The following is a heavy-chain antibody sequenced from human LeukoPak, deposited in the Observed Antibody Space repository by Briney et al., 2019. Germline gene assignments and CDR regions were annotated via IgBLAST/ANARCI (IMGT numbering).Heavy chain of an antibody. V-gene: IGHV4-34*01. D-gene: IGHD5/OR15-5a*01. CDR3: ARASTIYRNWFDP. CDR1: GGSFSGYY. Sequence: PSETLSLTCAVYGGSFSGYYWSWIRQPPGKGLEWIGEINHSGSTNYNPSLKSRATISVDTSKNQFSLKLSSVTAADTAVYYCARASTIYRNWFDPWGQGTLVTVSS. J-gene: IGHJ5*02. CDR2: INHSGST.